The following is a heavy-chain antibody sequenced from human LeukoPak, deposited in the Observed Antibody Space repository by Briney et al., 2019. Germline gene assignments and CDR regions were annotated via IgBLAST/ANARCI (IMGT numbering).Heavy chain of an antibody. CDR1: GFTFSSYA. V-gene: IGHV3-23*01. CDR3: AKPPTYNWSDNSPFLY. CDR2: IGGTGSNT. D-gene: IGHD1-1*01. J-gene: IGHJ4*02. Sequence: GGSLRLSCATSGFTFSSYAMTWVRQAPGKGLAWVSTIGGTGSNTYYEDSVKGRFTISRDNSKDTLHLQMNSLRAEDTAVYYCAKPPTYNWSDNSPFLYWGQGTLVTVSS.